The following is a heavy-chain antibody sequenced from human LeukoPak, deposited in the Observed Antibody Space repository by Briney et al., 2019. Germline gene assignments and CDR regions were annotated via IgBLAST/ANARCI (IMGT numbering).Heavy chain of an antibody. D-gene: IGHD6-13*01. CDR3: ARLLAAAGTATLDY. J-gene: IGHJ4*02. CDR2: IYYSGST. V-gene: IGHV4-59*08. CDR1: GGSISSYY. Sequence: SETLSLTCTVSGGSISSYYWSWIRQPPGKGLEWIGYIYYSGSTNYNPSLKSRVTISVDTSKNQFSLKLSSVTAADTAVYYCARLLAAAGTATLDYWGQGTLVTVSS.